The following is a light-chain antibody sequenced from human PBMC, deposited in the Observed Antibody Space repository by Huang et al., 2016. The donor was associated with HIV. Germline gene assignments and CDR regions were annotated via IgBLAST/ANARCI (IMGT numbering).Light chain of an antibody. CDR1: QGIRNY. CDR2: AAS. Sequence: IQLTQSPSSLSASVGDRVTITCRASQGIRNYLAWYQQIPGKAPKLLISAASTLHSGVPSRFGGSGSGTDFTLTISSLQPEDFASYYCQQFNSYPLTFGGGTKVEIK. J-gene: IGKJ4*01. CDR3: QQFNSYPLT. V-gene: IGKV1-9*01.